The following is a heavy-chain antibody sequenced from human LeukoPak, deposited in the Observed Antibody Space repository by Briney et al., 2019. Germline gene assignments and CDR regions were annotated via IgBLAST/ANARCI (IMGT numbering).Heavy chain of an antibody. CDR3: AKHGVGSPDAFDV. Sequence: GGSLRLSCTASGFTFRNFAMSWVRQAPGKGLEWVSALTGSGGNTYYADSVRGRFTISRDNSKNTLYLQLNSLRTEDAAVYYCAKHGVGSPDAFDVWGQGTMVTVSS. V-gene: IGHV3-23*01. J-gene: IGHJ3*01. D-gene: IGHD2-15*01. CDR1: GFTFRNFA. CDR2: LTGSGGNT.